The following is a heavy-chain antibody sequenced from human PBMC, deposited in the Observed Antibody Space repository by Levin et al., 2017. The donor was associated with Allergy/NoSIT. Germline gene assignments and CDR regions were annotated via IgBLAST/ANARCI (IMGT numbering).Heavy chain of an antibody. CDR3: ARQGDIYGDYSPTNFDY. D-gene: IGHD4-17*01. CDR1: GGSISSSSYY. CDR2: IYYSGST. Sequence: SQTLSLTCTVSGGSISSSSYYWGWIRQPPGKGLEWIGSIYYSGSTYYNPSLKSRVTISVDTSKNQFSLKLSSVTAADTAVYYCARQGDIYGDYSPTNFDYWGQGTLVTVSS. V-gene: IGHV4-39*01. J-gene: IGHJ4*02.